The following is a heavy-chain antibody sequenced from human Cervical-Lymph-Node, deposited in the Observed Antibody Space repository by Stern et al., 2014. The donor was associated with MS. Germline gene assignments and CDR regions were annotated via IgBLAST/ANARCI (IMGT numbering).Heavy chain of an antibody. D-gene: IGHD1-26*01. V-gene: IGHV3-33*01. J-gene: IGHJ6*02. Sequence: QLQLVESGGGVVQPGRSLRLSCAGSGFTFSSYGMHWVRQAPGTGLEWVAVIWYDGSNTSYADSVKGRFTISRDNSKNTLYLQMNSLRAEDTAVYYCARTYSGSYYSYYYGMDVWGQGTTVTVSS. CDR1: GFTFSSYG. CDR2: IWYDGSNT. CDR3: ARTYSGSYYSYYYGMDV.